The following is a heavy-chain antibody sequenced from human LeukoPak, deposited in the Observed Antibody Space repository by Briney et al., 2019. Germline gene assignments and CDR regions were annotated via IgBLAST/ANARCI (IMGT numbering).Heavy chain of an antibody. Sequence: GGSLRLSCAASGYTFSSYGMHWVRQAPGKGLEWVAVIWYDGSNKYYADSVKGRFTISRDNSKNTLYLQMNSLRAEDTAVYYCASELKWDHNYWGQGTLVTVSS. D-gene: IGHD1-26*01. CDR3: ASELKWDHNY. CDR2: IWYDGSNK. CDR1: GYTFSSYG. V-gene: IGHV3-33*01. J-gene: IGHJ4*02.